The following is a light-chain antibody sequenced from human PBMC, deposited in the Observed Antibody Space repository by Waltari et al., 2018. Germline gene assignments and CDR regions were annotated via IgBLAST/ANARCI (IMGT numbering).Light chain of an antibody. CDR2: GVS. CDR1: SSDVGGYNH. V-gene: IGLV2-14*03. CDR3: SSFTSSSTWV. J-gene: IGLJ3*02. Sequence: QSALTQPASVSGSPGQSITISCTGTSSDVGGYNHVSWYQQHPGKAPRLMIYGVSNRPSGVSKRFSGSKSGNTASLTFSGLQAEDEADYYCSSFTSSSTWVFGGGTKLTVL.